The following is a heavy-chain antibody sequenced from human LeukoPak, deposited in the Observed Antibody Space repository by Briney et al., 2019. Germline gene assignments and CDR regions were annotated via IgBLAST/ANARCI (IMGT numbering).Heavy chain of an antibody. Sequence: PSETLSLTCTVSGGSISSGGYYWSWIRQHPGKGLEWIGYIYYSGSTYYNPSLKSRVTISVDTSKNQFSLKLSSVTAADTAVYYCARDGVPDTAMVTGRAYYYYGMDVWGQGTTVTVSS. CDR2: IYYSGST. CDR1: GGSISSGGYY. D-gene: IGHD5-18*01. V-gene: IGHV4-31*03. CDR3: ARDGVPDTAMVTGRAYYYYGMDV. J-gene: IGHJ6*02.